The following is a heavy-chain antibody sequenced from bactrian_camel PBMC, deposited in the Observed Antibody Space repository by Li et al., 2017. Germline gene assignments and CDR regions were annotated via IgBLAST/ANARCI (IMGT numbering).Heavy chain of an antibody. CDR1: GYTLPMN. Sequence: HVQLVESGGGSVQAGGSLTLSCVASGYTLPMNMGWFRRLPGQEREGLATIDSRGITAYADSVKGRFTISKDNVLNILYLQMDNLKPEDSATYRCAASWDVTAREALGSIASPGFGYWGEGTQVTVS. CDR3: AASWDVTAREALGSIASPGFGY. V-gene: IGHV3S53*01. J-gene: IGHJ6*01. D-gene: IGHD3*01. CDR2: IDSRGIT.